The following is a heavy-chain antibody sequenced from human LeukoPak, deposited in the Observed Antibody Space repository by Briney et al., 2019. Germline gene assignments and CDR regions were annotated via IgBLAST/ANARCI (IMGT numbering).Heavy chain of an antibody. CDR1: GFTASSSY. V-gene: IGHV3-53*01. J-gene: IGHJ4*02. D-gene: IGHD4-17*01. CDR2: IYSGGST. CDR3: AKDFSMTTVTTADY. Sequence: GGSLRLSCSASGFTASSSYKSWVRQAPGKGLEWVSVIYSGGSTYYADSVKGRFTISRDNSKNTLYLQMNSLRAEDTAVYYCAKDFSMTTVTTADYWGQGTLVTVSS.